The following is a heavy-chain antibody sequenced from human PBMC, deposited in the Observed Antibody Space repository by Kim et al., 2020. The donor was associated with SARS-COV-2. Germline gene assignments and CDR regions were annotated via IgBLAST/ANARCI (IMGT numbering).Heavy chain of an antibody. CDR2: ISAGNGNT. CDR3: AAEIDGFDI. CDR1: GYTFTNSA. J-gene: IGHJ3*02. V-gene: IGHV1-3*01. Sequence: ASVKVSSKASGYTFTNSAIHWVRQAPGQSLEWMGWISAGNGNTKYSQNFQGRVTLTRDTSASTAYMELSSLRSEDTAVYYCAAEIDGFDIWGQGTRVTVSS.